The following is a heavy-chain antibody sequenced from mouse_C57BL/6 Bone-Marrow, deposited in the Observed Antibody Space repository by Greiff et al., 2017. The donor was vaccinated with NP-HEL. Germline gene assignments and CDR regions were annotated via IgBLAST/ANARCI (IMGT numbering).Heavy chain of an antibody. Sequence: QVQLQQSGAELVRPGTSVKMSCKASGYTFTNYWIGWAKQRPGHGLEWIGDIYPGGGYTNYNEKFKGKATLTADKSSSTAYMQFSSLTSEDSAIYYCARWYYGSYWYFDVWGTGTTVTVSS. D-gene: IGHD1-1*01. CDR2: IYPGGGYT. V-gene: IGHV1-63*01. CDR1: GYTFTNYW. J-gene: IGHJ1*03. CDR3: ARWYYGSYWYFDV.